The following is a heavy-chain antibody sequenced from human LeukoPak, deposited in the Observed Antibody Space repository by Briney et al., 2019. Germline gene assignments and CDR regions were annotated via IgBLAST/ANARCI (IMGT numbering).Heavy chain of an antibody. Sequence: GGSLRHSCAASGFTFSSYWMHWVRQAPGKGLVWVSRINSDGSTTSYMDSVKGRFTISRDNAKNTVYLQMNSLRAEDTAVYYCSRTLFGMVNYWGQGTLVIVSS. D-gene: IGHD3-3*01. CDR2: INSDGSTT. V-gene: IGHV3-74*01. CDR3: SRTLFGMVNY. CDR1: GFTFSSYW. J-gene: IGHJ4*02.